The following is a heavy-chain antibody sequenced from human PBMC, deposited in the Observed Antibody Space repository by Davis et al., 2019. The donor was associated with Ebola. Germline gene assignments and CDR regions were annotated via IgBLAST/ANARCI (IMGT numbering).Heavy chain of an antibody. CDR2: ISSSGSTI. CDR1: GFTFSDYY. V-gene: IGHV3-11*04. CDR3: ARDRAHSYARGWYYYGMDV. D-gene: IGHD5-18*01. J-gene: IGHJ6*02. Sequence: PGGSLRLSCAASGFTFSDYYMSWIRQAPGKGLEWVSYISSSGSTIYYADSVKGRFTISRDNAKNSLYLQMNSLRAEDTAVYYCARDRAHSYARGWYYYGMDVWGQGTTVTVSS.